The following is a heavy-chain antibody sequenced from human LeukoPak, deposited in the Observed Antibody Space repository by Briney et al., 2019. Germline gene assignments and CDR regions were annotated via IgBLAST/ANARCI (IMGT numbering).Heavy chain of an antibody. Sequence: GRSLRLSCAASGFTFSSYDMHWVRQATGKGLEWVSAIGTAGDTYYPGSVKGRFTISRENAKNSLYLQMNSLRAGDTAVYYCAREYRDEYYFDYWGQGTLVTVSS. V-gene: IGHV3-13*01. CDR1: GFTFSSYD. D-gene: IGHD2-2*02. J-gene: IGHJ4*02. CDR3: AREYRDEYYFDY. CDR2: IGTAGDT.